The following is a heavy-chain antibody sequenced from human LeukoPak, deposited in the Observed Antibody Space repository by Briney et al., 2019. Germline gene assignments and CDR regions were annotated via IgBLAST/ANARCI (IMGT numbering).Heavy chain of an antibody. J-gene: IGHJ4*02. CDR3: ARVLVLAPDY. CDR1: GFTFSSYS. CDR2: ISSSSSYI. Sequence: GGSLRLSCAASGFTFSSYSMNWVRQAPGKGLDWVSSISSSSSYIYYADSVKGRFTISRDNAKNSLYLQMNSLRAEDTAVYYCARVLVLAPDYWGQGTLVTVSS. V-gene: IGHV3-21*01. D-gene: IGHD3-3*01.